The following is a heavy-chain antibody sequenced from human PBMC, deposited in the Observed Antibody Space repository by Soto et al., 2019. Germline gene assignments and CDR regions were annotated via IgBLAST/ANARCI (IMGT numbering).Heavy chain of an antibody. CDR3: ARQDGSAIYYFDY. D-gene: IGHD3-10*01. Sequence: GESLKISCKGSGYSFTHYWIAWVRQMPGKGLEWMGVIYPGDSNTKYSPSLQGQVTISADKSTSVSYLQLSRLKASDTATYYCARQDGSAIYYFDYWGQGTLVTVSS. J-gene: IGHJ4*02. CDR1: GYSFTHYW. CDR2: IYPGDSNT. V-gene: IGHV5-51*01.